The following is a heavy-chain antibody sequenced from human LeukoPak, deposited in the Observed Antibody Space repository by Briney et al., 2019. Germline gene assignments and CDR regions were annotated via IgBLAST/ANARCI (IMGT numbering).Heavy chain of an antibody. Sequence: PSETLSLTCTASGCSMSGYYWGWIRQPPGKGLEWLGYIYDAGTTNYSPSLQSRLNITVDTSKNQFSLKLSSVTAADTAVYYCARHERDTSWYYFDYWGQGTLVTVSS. J-gene: IGHJ4*02. CDR3: ARHERDTSWYYFDY. CDR2: IYDAGTT. V-gene: IGHV4-59*08. CDR1: GCSMSGYY. D-gene: IGHD2-2*01.